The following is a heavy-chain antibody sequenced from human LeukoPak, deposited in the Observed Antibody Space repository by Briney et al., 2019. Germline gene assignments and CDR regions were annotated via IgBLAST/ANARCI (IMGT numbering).Heavy chain of an antibody. CDR1: GFTFTNYG. CDR2: IWHDGNNR. D-gene: IGHD4-17*01. V-gene: IGHV3-33*01. Sequence: GRSLRLSCAASGFTFTNYGMHWVRQAPGKRLEWVAIIWHDGNNRYYADSVRGRFTISRDNSRNTVSLQMNSLRVEDSGLYYCASDSTETPLQYWGQGALVAVSS. CDR3: ASDSTETPLQY. J-gene: IGHJ4*02.